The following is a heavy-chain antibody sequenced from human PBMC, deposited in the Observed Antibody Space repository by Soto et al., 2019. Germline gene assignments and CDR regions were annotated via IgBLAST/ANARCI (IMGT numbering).Heavy chain of an antibody. CDR2: INPNSGGT. D-gene: IGHD1-1*01. CDR3: AREPATAKPEGVDF. V-gene: IGHV1-2*02. Sequence: QVQLVRSGAEVRKPGASVKVSCKASGYTFSDYYIHWVRQAPGQGLEWMGWINPNSGGTKYAPKFPGGVTMTRDTSITTAYMELSRLRSGDTAVYYCAREPATAKPEGVDFWGQGTLVTVSS. CDR1: GYTFSDYY. J-gene: IGHJ4*02.